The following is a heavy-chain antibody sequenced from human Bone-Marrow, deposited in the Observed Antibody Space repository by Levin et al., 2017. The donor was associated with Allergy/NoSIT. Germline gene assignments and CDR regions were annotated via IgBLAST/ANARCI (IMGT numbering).Heavy chain of an antibody. Sequence: SQTLSLPCAVYGGSFSGYYWSWIRQPPGKGLEWIGEINHSGSTNYNPSLKSRVTISVDTSKNQFSLKLSSVTAADTAVYYCARGPYYYGSGSYSRLFDYWGQGTLVTVSS. D-gene: IGHD3-10*01. V-gene: IGHV4-34*01. CDR1: GGSFSGYY. CDR2: INHSGST. J-gene: IGHJ4*02. CDR3: ARGPYYYGSGSYSRLFDY.